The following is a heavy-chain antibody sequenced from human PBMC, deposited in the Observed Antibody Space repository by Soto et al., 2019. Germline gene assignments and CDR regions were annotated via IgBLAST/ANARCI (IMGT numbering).Heavy chain of an antibody. CDR1: GYTFTSYD. CDR3: ARELRIAAAGKAGY. V-gene: IGHV1-8*01. Sequence: QVQLVQSGAEVKKPGASVKVSCKASGYTFTSYDINWVRQATGQGLEWMRWMNPNSGNTGYAQKFQGRVTMTRNTSISTAYMELSSLRSEDTAVYYCARELRIAAAGKAGYWGQGTLVTVSS. CDR2: MNPNSGNT. J-gene: IGHJ4*02. D-gene: IGHD6-13*01.